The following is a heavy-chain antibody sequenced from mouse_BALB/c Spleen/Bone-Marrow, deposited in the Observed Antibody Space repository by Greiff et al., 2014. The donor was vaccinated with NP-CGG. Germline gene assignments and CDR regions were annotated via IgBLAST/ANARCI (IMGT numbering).Heavy chain of an antibody. CDR2: IDPSDSYT. V-gene: IGHV1S127*01. Sequence: VQLQQSGAELVKPGASVKMSCKASGYTFTSYWMHWVRQRPGQGLEWIGVIDPSDSYTSYIQKFKGKATLTVDTSSSTAYMQLSSLTSEDSAVYYCTRDAMGYWGQGTSVTVSS. CDR1: GYTFTSYW. CDR3: TRDAMGY. J-gene: IGHJ4*01.